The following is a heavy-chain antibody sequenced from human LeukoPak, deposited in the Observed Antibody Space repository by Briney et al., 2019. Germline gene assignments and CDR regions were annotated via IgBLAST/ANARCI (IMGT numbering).Heavy chain of an antibody. CDR3: ARDPKRYSSSWYHLFDP. D-gene: IGHD6-13*01. V-gene: IGHV4-39*07. CDR2: IYYSGST. J-gene: IGHJ5*02. CDR1: GGSISSSSYY. Sequence: KPSETLSLTCTVSGGSISSSSYYWGWIRQPPGKGLEWIGSIYYSGSTYYNPSLKSRVTISVDTSKNQFSLKLSSVTAADTAVYYCARDPKRYSSSWYHLFDPWGQGTLVTVSS.